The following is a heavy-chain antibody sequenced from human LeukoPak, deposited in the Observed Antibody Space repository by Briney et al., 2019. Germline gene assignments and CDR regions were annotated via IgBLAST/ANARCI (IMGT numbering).Heavy chain of an antibody. D-gene: IGHD6-19*01. V-gene: IGHV3-23*01. CDR3: AKGSVSMAGTPGDV. CDR1: GFTFSSYV. Sequence: GGSLRLSCAASGFTFSSYVMNWVRQAPGKGLEWVSTIGGGGHSTYYADSVKGRFTISRDNSKNTLFLQMNSLRAEDTAIYYCAKGSVSMAGTPGDVWGQGTTVTVSS. J-gene: IGHJ6*02. CDR2: IGGGGHST.